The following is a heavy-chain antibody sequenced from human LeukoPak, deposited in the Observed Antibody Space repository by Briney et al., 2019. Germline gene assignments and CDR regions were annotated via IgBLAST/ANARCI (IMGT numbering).Heavy chain of an antibody. CDR3: AREVNHWFDP. D-gene: IGHD4-11*01. CDR1: GITFNSYA. V-gene: IGHV3-21*01. Sequence: GGSLRLSCAASGITFNSYAMNWVRQAPGKGLEWVSSISSSSSYIYYADSVKGRFTISRDNAKNSLYLQMNSLRAEDTAVYYCAREVNHWFDPWGQGTLVTVSS. J-gene: IGHJ5*02. CDR2: ISSSSSYI.